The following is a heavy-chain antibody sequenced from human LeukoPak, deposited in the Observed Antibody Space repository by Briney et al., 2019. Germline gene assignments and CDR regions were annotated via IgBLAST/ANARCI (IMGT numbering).Heavy chain of an antibody. J-gene: IGHJ5*02. CDR1: GGSFSGYY. Sequence: SETLSLTCAVYGGSFSGYYWSWIRQPPGKGLEWIGEINHSGSTNYNPSLKSRVTISVDTSKNQFSLKLSSVTAADTAVYYCARRSYARGRFDPWGQGTLVTVSS. CDR2: INHSGST. V-gene: IGHV4-34*01. CDR3: ARRSYARGRFDP. D-gene: IGHD3-16*01.